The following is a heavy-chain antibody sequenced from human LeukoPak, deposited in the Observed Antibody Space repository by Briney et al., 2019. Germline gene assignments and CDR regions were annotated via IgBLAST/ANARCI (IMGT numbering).Heavy chain of an antibody. CDR3: AKDPMSGYGPDAFDI. D-gene: IGHD5-12*01. J-gene: IGHJ3*02. CDR1: GFTFSSYA. CDR2: ISGSGGST. Sequence: GRSLRLSCAASGFTFSSYAMSWVRQAPGKGLEWVSAISGSGGSTYYADSVKGRFTISRDNSKNTLYLQMNSLRAEDTAVYYCAKDPMSGYGPDAFDIWGQGTMVTVSS. V-gene: IGHV3-23*01.